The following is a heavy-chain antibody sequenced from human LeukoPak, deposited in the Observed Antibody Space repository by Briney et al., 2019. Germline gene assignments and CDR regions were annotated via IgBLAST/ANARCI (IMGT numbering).Heavy chain of an antibody. J-gene: IGHJ4*02. Sequence: PGESLKISCKGSGYRFTSFWIGWVRQMPGKGLECMGIIYPGDSDTRYSPSFQGQVTISADRSINTAYLQWSSLKASDTAMYYCARGKWELLLGGVYWGQGTLVTVSS. CDR1: GYRFTSFW. V-gene: IGHV5-51*01. D-gene: IGHD1-26*01. CDR3: ARGKWELLLGGVY. CDR2: IYPGDSDT.